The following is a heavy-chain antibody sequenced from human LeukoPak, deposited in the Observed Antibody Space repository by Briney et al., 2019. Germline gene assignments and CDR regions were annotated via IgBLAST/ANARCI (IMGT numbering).Heavy chain of an antibody. J-gene: IGHJ5*02. CDR3: ARARYSSAWFDP. CDR1: GFTFSSYD. Sequence: GGSLRLSCAASGFTFSSYDMHWVRQATGKGLEWVSAIGTAGDTYYPGSVKGRFTISRENAKNSLYLQMNSLRAGDTAVYYCARARYSSAWFDPWGQGTLVTVSS. D-gene: IGHD6-25*01. CDR2: IGTAGDT. V-gene: IGHV3-13*01.